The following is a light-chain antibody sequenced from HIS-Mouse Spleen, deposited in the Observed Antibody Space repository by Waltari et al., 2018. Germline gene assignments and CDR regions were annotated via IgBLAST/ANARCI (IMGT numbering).Light chain of an antibody. J-gene: IGKJ2*01. CDR1: QSLLHSNGYNY. CDR3: MQALQTPSYT. V-gene: IGKV2-28*01. Sequence: DIVMTQSPLSLPVTPGEPASISCRSSQSLLHSNGYNYLDWYLQKPGQSPQLLIYLGSNRAAGVPDRFSGGGSGTDFTLKISRVEAEDVGVYYCMQALQTPSYTFGQGTKLEIK. CDR2: LGS.